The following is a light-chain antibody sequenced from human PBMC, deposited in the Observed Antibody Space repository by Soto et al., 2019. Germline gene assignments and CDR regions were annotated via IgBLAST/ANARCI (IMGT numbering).Light chain of an antibody. CDR1: SSDVGAYNF. J-gene: IGLJ1*01. Sequence: QSVLTQPASVSGSPGQSITISCTGTSSDVGAYNFVSWYQHHPGRAPKLIIYEVTIRPSGVSNRFSGSKSGNTASLTISGLKDEEADDYYCSSSTTSAPYVFGSGTKVNVL. V-gene: IGLV2-14*01. CDR3: SSSTTSAPYV. CDR2: EVT.